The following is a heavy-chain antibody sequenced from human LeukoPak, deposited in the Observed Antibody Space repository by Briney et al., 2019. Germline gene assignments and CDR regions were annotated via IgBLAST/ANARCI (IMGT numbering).Heavy chain of an antibody. CDR2: INPNGGST. CDR3: ARPELAGFAFDI. D-gene: IGHD2-15*01. J-gene: IGHJ3*02. CDR1: GYTFTSYY. Sequence: ASVRVSCKASGYTFTSYYMHWVRQAPGQGLEWMGIINPNGGSTSYAQKFQGRVTMTRDTSTSTVYMELSSLRSEDTAVYYCARPELAGFAFDIWGQGTMVTVSS. V-gene: IGHV1-46*01.